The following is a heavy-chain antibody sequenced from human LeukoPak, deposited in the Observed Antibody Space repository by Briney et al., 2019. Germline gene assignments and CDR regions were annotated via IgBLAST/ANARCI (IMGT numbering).Heavy chain of an antibody. CDR3: ARMYYDFWSGLVGSQRTNYFYYYMDV. D-gene: IGHD3-3*01. CDR1: GGTFSSYA. J-gene: IGHJ6*03. CDR2: IIPIFGTA. Sequence: SVKVSCKASGGTFSSYAISWVRQAPGQGLEWMGGIIPIFGTANYAQKFHGRVTITADESTSTAYMELSSLRSEDTAVYYCARMYYDFWSGLVGSQRTNYFYYYMDVWGTGTTVTVSS. V-gene: IGHV1-69*01.